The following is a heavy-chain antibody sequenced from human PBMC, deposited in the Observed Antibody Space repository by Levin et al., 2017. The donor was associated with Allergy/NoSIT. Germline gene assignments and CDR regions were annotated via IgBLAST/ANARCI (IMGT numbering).Heavy chain of an antibody. J-gene: IGHJ4*02. CDR1: GFAFSSYV. Sequence: SGESLKISCAASGFAFSSYVMNWVRQAPGKGLEWVSGISGSGDSTYYADSVKGRFTISRDNSKNTVFLQMNSLRAEDTAVYQCAPSGKQQLGYNYWGQGTLVTVSS. D-gene: IGHD6-13*01. CDR2: ISGSGDST. CDR3: APSGKQQLGYNY. V-gene: IGHV3-23*01.